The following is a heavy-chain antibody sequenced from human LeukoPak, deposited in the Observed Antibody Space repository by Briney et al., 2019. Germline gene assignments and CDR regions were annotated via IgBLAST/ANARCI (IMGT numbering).Heavy chain of an antibody. CDR2: IKQDGSEK. Sequence: PGGSLRLSCAASGFTFSSYWMSWVRQAPGKGLEWVANIKQDGSEKYYVDSVKGRFTISRDNAKNSLYLYCARAFEGIGVVVPAQSSLFYMDVWGKGTTVTISS. V-gene: IGHV3-7*01. CDR3: QSSLFYMDV. CDR1: GFTFSSYW. J-gene: IGHJ6*03. D-gene: IGHD2-2*01.